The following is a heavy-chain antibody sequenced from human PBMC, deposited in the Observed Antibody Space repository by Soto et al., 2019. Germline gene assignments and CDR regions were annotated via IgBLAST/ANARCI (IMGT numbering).Heavy chain of an antibody. V-gene: IGHV4-59*01. CDR1: GGSMSSYY. Sequence: SETLSLTCTVSGGSMSSYYWTWLRQSPGRGLEWIGYISYSGSTYYNPSLKSRVTISADTSKNQFSLRMNSMIAADTAVYYCARADPDASVGYWGQGTMVTVYS. J-gene: IGHJ4*02. D-gene: IGHD2-15*01. CDR3: ARADPDASVGY. CDR2: ISYSGST.